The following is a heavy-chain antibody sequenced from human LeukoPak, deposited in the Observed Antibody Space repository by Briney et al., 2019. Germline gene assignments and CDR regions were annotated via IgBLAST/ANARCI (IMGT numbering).Heavy chain of an antibody. CDR3: ATDPAG. J-gene: IGHJ4*02. CDR1: GFTFGSYG. Sequence: PGGSLRLSCAASGFTFGSYGMHWVRQAPGKGLEWVTFIRSDGSNKYYADSVKGRFTISRDNAKNSLYLQMNSLRAEDTAVYYCATDPAGWGQGTLVTVSS. V-gene: IGHV3-30*02. CDR2: IRSDGSNK.